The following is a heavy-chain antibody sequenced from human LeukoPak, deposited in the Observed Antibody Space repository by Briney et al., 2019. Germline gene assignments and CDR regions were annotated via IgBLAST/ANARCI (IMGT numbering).Heavy chain of an antibody. D-gene: IGHD2-15*01. V-gene: IGHV4-39*07. CDR2: IYYSGST. Sequence: SETLSLTCTVSGGSISSSSYYWGWIRQPPGKGLEWIGSIYYSGSTYYNPSLKSRVTISVDTSKNQFSLKLSSVTAADTAVYYCARDLPGYCSGGSCPTLDAFDIWGQGTMVTVSS. J-gene: IGHJ3*02. CDR1: GGSISSSSYY. CDR3: ARDLPGYCSGGSCPTLDAFDI.